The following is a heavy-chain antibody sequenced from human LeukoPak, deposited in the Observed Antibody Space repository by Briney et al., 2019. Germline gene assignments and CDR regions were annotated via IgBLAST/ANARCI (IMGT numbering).Heavy chain of an antibody. CDR1: GFTFDDYT. CDR3: VGGSY. Sequence: GGSLGLSCAASGFTFDDYTMHWVRQAPGKGLEWVSLISWDGGSTYYADSVKGRFTISRDNSKNSLYLQMNSLRTEDTALYYCVGGSYWGQGTLVTVSS. D-gene: IGHD1-26*01. V-gene: IGHV3-43*01. CDR2: ISWDGGST. J-gene: IGHJ4*02.